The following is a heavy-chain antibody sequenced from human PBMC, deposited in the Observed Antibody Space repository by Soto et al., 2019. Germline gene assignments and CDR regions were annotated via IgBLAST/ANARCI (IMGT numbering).Heavy chain of an antibody. Sequence: QVQLVESGGGVVQPGRSLRLSCAASGFTFSSYAMHWVRQAPGKGLEWVAVISYDGSNKYYADSVKGRFTISRDNSENTLYLQMNSLRAEDTAVYYCARDQARGTAPPYFQHWGQGTLVTVSS. V-gene: IGHV3-30-3*01. CDR2: ISYDGSNK. J-gene: IGHJ1*01. D-gene: IGHD6-6*01. CDR3: ARDQARGTAPPYFQH. CDR1: GFTFSSYA.